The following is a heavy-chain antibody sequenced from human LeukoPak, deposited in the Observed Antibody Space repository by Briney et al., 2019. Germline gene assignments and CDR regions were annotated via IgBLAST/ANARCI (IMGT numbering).Heavy chain of an antibody. Sequence: ASVKVSCKASGYTFTGYYMHWVRQAPGQGLEWMGWINPNSGGTNYAQKFQGRVTITTDESTSTAYMELSSLRSEDTAVYYCARDSKRRSSSSGPFDYWGQGTLVTVSS. D-gene: IGHD6-6*01. V-gene: IGHV1-2*02. CDR2: INPNSGGT. CDR3: ARDSKRRSSSSGPFDY. CDR1: GYTFTGYY. J-gene: IGHJ4*02.